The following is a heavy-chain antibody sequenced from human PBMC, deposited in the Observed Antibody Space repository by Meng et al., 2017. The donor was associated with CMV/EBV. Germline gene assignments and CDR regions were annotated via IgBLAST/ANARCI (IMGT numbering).Heavy chain of an antibody. D-gene: IGHD2-2*01. Sequence: SETLSLTCTVSGGSISSYYWSWIRQPPGKGLEWIGYTHSSGSTNYNPSLKSRVTISVDTSKNQFSLKLSSVTAADTAVYYCARRTSRRAFDIWGQGTMVTVSS. CDR2: THSSGST. J-gene: IGHJ3*02. CDR1: GGSISSYY. V-gene: IGHV4-59*01. CDR3: ARRTSRRAFDI.